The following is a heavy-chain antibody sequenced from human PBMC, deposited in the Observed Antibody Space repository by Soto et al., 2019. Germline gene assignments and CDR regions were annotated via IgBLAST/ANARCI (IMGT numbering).Heavy chain of an antibody. D-gene: IGHD3-22*01. J-gene: IGHJ6*02. CDR2: FDPEDGET. V-gene: IGHV1-24*01. Sequence: ASVKVSCKASGYTLTELSMHWVRQAPGKGLEWMGGFDPEDGETIYAQKFQGRVTMTEDTSTDTAYMELSSLRSEDTAVYYCATFGYYEKDYYYYGMDVWGQGTTVTVSS. CDR3: ATFGYYEKDYYYYGMDV. CDR1: GYTLTELS.